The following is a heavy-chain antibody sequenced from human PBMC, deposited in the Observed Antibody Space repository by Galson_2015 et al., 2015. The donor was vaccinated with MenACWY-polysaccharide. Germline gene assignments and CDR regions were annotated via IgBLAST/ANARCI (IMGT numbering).Heavy chain of an antibody. D-gene: IGHD2/OR15-2a*01. V-gene: IGHV3-9*01. CDR3: AKAILHLDAFDI. CDR2: ISWNSGSI. J-gene: IGHJ3*02. CDR1: GFTFDDYA. Sequence: SLRLSCAASGFTFDDYATHWVRQAPGKGLEWVSGISWNSGSIGYADSVKGRFTISRDNAKNSLYLQMNSLRAEDTALYYCAKAILHLDAFDIWGQGTMVTVSS.